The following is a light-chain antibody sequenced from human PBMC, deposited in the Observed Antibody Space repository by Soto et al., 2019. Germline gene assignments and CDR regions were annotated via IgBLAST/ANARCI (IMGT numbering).Light chain of an antibody. V-gene: IGKV3-20*01. CDR3: QQYGTSPLT. CDR2: GAS. CDR1: QGVRTNY. Sequence: EIVLTQSPGTLSLSPGERATLSCRASQGVRTNYLAWYQQRPCQAPRLLIYGASTRATGIPDRFSGSGSGTDFTLTISRLEPEDFVVYYCQQYGTSPLTFGGGTKVEIK. J-gene: IGKJ4*01.